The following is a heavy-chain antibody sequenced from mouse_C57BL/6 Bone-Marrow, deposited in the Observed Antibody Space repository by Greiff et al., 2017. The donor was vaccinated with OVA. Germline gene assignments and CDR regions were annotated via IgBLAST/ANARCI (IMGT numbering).Heavy chain of an antibody. Sequence: QVQLQQSGAELVTPGASVKLSCKASGYTFTRYWMHWVKQRPGQGLEWIGEIDPSAGYPTYNQKFKGQATLTVDKSSSTAYLQLSSLTSEYSAVYYCARETAHATSWFAYWGQGTLVTVSA. J-gene: IGHJ3*01. CDR2: IDPSAGYP. V-gene: IGHV1-69*02. CDR3: ARETAHATSWFAY. D-gene: IGHD3-2*02. CDR1: GYTFTRYW.